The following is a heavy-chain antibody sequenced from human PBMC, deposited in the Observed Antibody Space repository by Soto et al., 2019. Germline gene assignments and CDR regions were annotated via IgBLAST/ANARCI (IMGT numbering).Heavy chain of an antibody. CDR2: ASYDGTYK. V-gene: IGHV3-30*03. D-gene: IGHD3-16*01. CDR1: GFVFGGFG. J-gene: IGHJ4*02. Sequence: QVELVESGGGVVRPGKSLTVSCTGSGFVFGGFGMHWVRQTPGKGLEWLGMASYDGTYKYFADSVKGRFTISRDNGMNTVALQLANLRLGNTALYYCARGGDVLDYWGRGTLVTVSS. CDR3: ARGGDVLDY.